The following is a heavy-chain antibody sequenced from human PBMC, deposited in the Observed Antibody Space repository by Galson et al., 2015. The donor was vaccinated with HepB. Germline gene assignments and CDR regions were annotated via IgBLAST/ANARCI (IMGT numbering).Heavy chain of an antibody. CDR2: ISYDGSNK. Sequence: SLRLSCAASGFTFSSYAMHWVRQAPGKGLEWVAVISYDGSNKYYADSVKGRFTISRDNSKNTLYLQMNSLRAEDTAVYYCARETYYYDSSGYYHDYWGQGTLVTVSS. V-gene: IGHV3-30-3*01. J-gene: IGHJ4*02. CDR3: ARETYYYDSSGYYHDY. CDR1: GFTFSSYA. D-gene: IGHD3-22*01.